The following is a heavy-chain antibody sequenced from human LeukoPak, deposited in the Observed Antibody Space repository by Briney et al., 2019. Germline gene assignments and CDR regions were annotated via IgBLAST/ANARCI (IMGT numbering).Heavy chain of an antibody. J-gene: IGHJ4*02. CDR2: IIPILGIA. D-gene: IGHD6-13*01. Sequence: SVKVSCKASGGTFSSYAISWVRQAPGQGLEWMGRIIPILGIANYAQKFQGRVTITADKSTSTAYTELSSLRSEDTAVYYCARSPGIAAAGYFDYWGQGTLVTVSS. V-gene: IGHV1-69*04. CDR3: ARSPGIAAAGYFDY. CDR1: GGTFSSYA.